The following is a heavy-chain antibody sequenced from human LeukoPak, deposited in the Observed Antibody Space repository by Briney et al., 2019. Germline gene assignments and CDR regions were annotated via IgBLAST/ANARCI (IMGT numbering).Heavy chain of an antibody. CDR1: GFTFNNYA. J-gene: IGHJ4*02. V-gene: IGHV3-23*01. CDR2: VSGSGGST. D-gene: IGHD6-19*01. CDR3: AKRSDYGSGWFDY. Sequence: GGSLRLSCAASGFTFNNYAMSWVRQAPGKGLEWVSTVSGSGGSTYYADSVKGRFTISRDNSKNTLYLQMNSLRAEDTAVYYCAKRSDYGSGWFDYWGQGTLVTVSS.